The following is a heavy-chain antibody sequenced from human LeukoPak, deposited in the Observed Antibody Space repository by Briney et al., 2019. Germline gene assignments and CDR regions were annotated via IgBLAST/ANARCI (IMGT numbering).Heavy chain of an antibody. CDR3: ARDGSYGDYFDY. D-gene: IGHD4-17*01. CDR2: ISGSGGST. Sequence: TGGSLRLSCAASGFTFSSYAMSWVRQAPGKGLEWVSAISGSGGSTYYADSVKGRFTISRDNSKNTLYLQMNSLRAEDTAVYYCARDGSYGDYFDYWGQGTLVTVSS. CDR1: GFTFSSYA. J-gene: IGHJ4*02. V-gene: IGHV3-23*01.